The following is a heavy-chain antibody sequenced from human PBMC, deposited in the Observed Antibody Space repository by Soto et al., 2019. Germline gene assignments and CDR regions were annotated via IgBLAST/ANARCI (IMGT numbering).Heavy chain of an antibody. CDR1: GGTFNSYD. Sequence: VKVSCKASGGTFNSYDINWVRQAPGQGLEWMGGIIPIVETPKYAQKFQGRVTITADESTNTVYMELSSLRSEDTAMYYCARLSRPNYYDTSGFFKDNWFDPWGQGTLVTVSS. CDR3: ARLSRPNYYDTSGFFKDNWFDP. J-gene: IGHJ5*02. V-gene: IGHV1-69*01. CDR2: IIPIVETP. D-gene: IGHD3-22*01.